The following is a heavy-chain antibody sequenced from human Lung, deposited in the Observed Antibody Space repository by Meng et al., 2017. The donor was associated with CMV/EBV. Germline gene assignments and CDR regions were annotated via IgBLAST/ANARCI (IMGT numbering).Heavy chain of an antibody. D-gene: IGHD3-22*01. CDR1: GFTFSSTW. Sequence: GEXXKISCAASGFTFSSTWMHWVRQAPGKGLVWVSRINSVGSSTIYADSVKGRFAISIDNAKNTLYLQMNSLRSEDTAVYYCAREPYDYDSSLDYWGQGTLVTASS. V-gene: IGHV3-74*01. CDR3: AREPYDYDSSLDY. J-gene: IGHJ4*02. CDR2: INSVGSST.